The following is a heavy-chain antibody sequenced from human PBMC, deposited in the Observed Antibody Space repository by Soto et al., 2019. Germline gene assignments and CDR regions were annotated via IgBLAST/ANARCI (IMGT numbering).Heavy chain of an antibody. V-gene: IGHV4-31*03. CDR2: IYYSGDT. CDR3: ARVDSAIWFDY. J-gene: IGHJ4*02. CDR1: GGSISNGAYY. D-gene: IGHD5-18*01. Sequence: QVQLQESGPGLVKPSQTLSLTCTVSGGSISNGAYYWSWIRQRPGKGLEWIGYIYYSGDTQYNPSLKSRLTISIDTSNNQFSLKLSSMTAADTAVYYCARVDSAIWFDYWGQGTLVTVSS.